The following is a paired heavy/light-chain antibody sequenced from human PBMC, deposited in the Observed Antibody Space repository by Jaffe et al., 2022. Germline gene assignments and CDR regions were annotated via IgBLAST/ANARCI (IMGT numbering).Light chain of an antibody. CDR3: QQRSNWPLLT. CDR2: DAS. V-gene: IGKV3-11*01. J-gene: IGKJ4*01. Sequence: EIVLTQSPATLSLSPGERATLSCRASQSVSSYLAWYQQKPGQAPRLLIYDASNRATGIPARFSGSGSGTDFTLTISSLEPEDFAVYYCQQRSNWPLLTFGGGTKVEIK. CDR1: QSVSSY.
Heavy chain of an antibody. D-gene: IGHD3-16*02. CDR2: IYYSGST. CDR3: ASTYYDYIWGSYRGPRAFDI. CDR1: GGSISSYY. Sequence: QVQLQESGPGLVKPSETLSLTCTVSGGSISSYYWSWIRQPPGKGLEWIGYIYYSGSTNYNPSLKSRVTISVDTSKNQFSLKLSSVTAADTAVYYCASTYYDYIWGSYRGPRAFDIWGQGTMVTVSS. J-gene: IGHJ3*02. V-gene: IGHV4-59*01.